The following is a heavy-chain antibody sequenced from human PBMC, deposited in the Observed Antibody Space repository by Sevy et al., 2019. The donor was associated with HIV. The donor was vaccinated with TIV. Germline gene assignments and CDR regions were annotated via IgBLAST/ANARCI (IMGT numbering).Heavy chain of an antibody. CDR1: GFTFSSYD. D-gene: IGHD3-22*01. Sequence: GGSLRLSCAASGFTFSSYDMHWVRQAPGKGLEWVAVISYDGSNKYYADSVKGRFTISRDNSKNTLYLQMNSLRAEDTAVYYCAKDLDSSGYYFFDYWGQGTLVTVSS. J-gene: IGHJ4*02. V-gene: IGHV3-30*18. CDR2: ISYDGSNK. CDR3: AKDLDSSGYYFFDY.